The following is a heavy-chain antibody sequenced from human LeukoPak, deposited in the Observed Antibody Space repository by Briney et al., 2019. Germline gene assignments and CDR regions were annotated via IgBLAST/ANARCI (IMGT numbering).Heavy chain of an antibody. Sequence: SETLSLTCAVYGGSFSGYYWSWIRQPPGKGLEWVGEINHSGSTNYNPSLKSRVTISVDTSKNQFSLKLSSVTAADTAVYYCARAYPRIGKDYWGQGTLVTVSS. D-gene: IGHD2/OR15-2a*01. V-gene: IGHV4-34*01. J-gene: IGHJ4*02. CDR2: INHSGST. CDR1: GGSFSGYY. CDR3: ARAYPRIGKDY.